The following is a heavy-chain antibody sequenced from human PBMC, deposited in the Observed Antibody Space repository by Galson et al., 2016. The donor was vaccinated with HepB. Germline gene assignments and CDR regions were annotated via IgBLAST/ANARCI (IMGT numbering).Heavy chain of an antibody. CDR1: GFTLSRFW. CDR2: INQDGSQT. V-gene: IGHV3-7*03. D-gene: IGHD2-2*01. Sequence: LRLSCAASGFTLSRFWMSWVRQAPGKGLEWVANINQDGSQTYYVDSVEGRFTISRDNAKNSLYLQINSLRVEDTAVYYCARAPAERDFVIVPSALSLYFDHWGQGTWSPSPQ. J-gene: IGHJ4*02. CDR3: ARAPAERDFVIVPSALSLYFDH.